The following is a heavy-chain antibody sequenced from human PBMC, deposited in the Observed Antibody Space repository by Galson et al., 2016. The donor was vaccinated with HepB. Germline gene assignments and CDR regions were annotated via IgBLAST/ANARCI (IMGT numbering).Heavy chain of an antibody. CDR2: ISAYNGDT. Sequence: SVKVSCKGSGYTFTSYGISWVRQAPGQGLEWMGWISAYNGDTNYEQKVPGRVTMTTDTSTSTAYMELRSLRSDDTAVYYCARYWSGFQEYWGQGTLVTVSS. V-gene: IGHV1-18*01. D-gene: IGHD3-3*01. J-gene: IGHJ4*02. CDR1: GYTFTSYG. CDR3: ARYWSGFQEY.